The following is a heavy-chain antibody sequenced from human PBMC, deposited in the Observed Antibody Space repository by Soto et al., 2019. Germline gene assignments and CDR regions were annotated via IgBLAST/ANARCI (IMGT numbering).Heavy chain of an antibody. CDR3: ASHRIVEYCSGGSCPGYYYYGMDV. CDR1: GYSFTSYW. CDR2: IDPSDSYT. Sequence: GESLKISCKGSGYSFTSYWISWVRQMPGKGLEWMGRIDPSDSYTNYSPSFQGHVTISADKSISTAYLQWSSLKASDTAMYYCASHRIVEYCSGGSCPGYYYYGMDVWGQGTTVTVAS. J-gene: IGHJ6*02. D-gene: IGHD2-15*01. V-gene: IGHV5-10-1*01.